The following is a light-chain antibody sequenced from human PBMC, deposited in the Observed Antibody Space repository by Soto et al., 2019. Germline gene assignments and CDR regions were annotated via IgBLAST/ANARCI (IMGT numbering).Light chain of an antibody. CDR1: QSVSSN. J-gene: IGKJ4*01. CDR3: QQYNNWPPLT. V-gene: IGKV3-15*01. CDR2: AAS. Sequence: EIVMTQSPAALSVSPGERATLSCSASQSVSSNLAWYQHKSGQAPRLLIYAASTRATGIPGRFSGSGSVTEFNLTISSLQSEDLALYDCQQYNNWPPLTFGGGTKVEIK.